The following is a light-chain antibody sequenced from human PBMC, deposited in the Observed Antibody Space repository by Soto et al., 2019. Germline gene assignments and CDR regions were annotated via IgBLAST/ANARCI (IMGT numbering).Light chain of an antibody. CDR1: QSVSSN. Sequence: EIVLTHSPATLSLSPGEIATLSFWASQSVSSNYLAEYQQKPGLAPRLLIYGAFTRATGIPARFSGTGSGTEFTLTISSLQSEDFALYYCQQYNDWPLTFGQGTKVDIK. CDR3: QQYNDWPLT. J-gene: IGKJ1*01. V-gene: IGKV3-15*01. CDR2: GAF.